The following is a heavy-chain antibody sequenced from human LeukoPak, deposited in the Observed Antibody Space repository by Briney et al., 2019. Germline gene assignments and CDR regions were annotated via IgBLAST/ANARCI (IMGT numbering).Heavy chain of an antibody. CDR1: GYSFTSYW. CDR3: ASAAAAYWDAFDI. CDR2: IYPGDSDT. V-gene: IGHV5-51*01. D-gene: IGHD6-13*01. Sequence: GESLKISCKGSGYSFTSYWIGWVRQMPGKGLEWMGIIYPGDSDTRYSPSFQGQVTISADKSISTAYLQWSSLRASDTAMYYCASAAAAYWDAFDIWGQGTMVTVSS. J-gene: IGHJ3*02.